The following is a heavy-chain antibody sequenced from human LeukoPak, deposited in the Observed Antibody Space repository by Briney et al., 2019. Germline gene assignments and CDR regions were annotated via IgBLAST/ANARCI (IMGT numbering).Heavy chain of an antibody. J-gene: IGHJ4*02. D-gene: IGHD4-17*01. CDR1: GYSFTDYW. V-gene: IGHV5-51*01. CDR3: ARLGRTTVTTYCDY. CDR2: IYPGDSDT. Sequence: GESLKISCTGSGYSFTDYWIGWVRQMPGKGLEWMGIIYPGDSDTRYSPSFQGQVTISADKSISTAYVQWSSLKASDTAIYYCARLGRTTVTTYCDYWGQGTLVTVSS.